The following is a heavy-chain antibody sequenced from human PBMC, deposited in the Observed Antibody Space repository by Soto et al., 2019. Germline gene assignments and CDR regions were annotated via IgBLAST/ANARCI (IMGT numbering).Heavy chain of an antibody. D-gene: IGHD3-16*01. CDR3: ARGAVMPDS. CDR1: GFTFDSFA. CDR2: ISASGGST. V-gene: IGHV3-23*01. J-gene: IGHJ4*02. Sequence: WVSLRLSCAASGFTFDSFAMTWVRQAPGKGLEWVSAISASGGSTFYADSVKGRFTISRDSSKNTLYLQMNSLRAEDTAVYYCARGAVMPDSWGQGTLVTVSS.